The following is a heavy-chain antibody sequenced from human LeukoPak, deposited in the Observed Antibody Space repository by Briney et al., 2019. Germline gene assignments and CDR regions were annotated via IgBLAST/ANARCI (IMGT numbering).Heavy chain of an antibody. Sequence: SETLSLTCSVSGGSIGSYYWEWIRQPAGKGLEWIGQIYTVGSTNYNPSLKSRAIISVDKSKNQFSLKVNSVTAADTAIYYCARVRDWGGPFDYWGQGILVTVSS. V-gene: IGHV4-4*07. CDR2: IYTVGST. CDR1: GGSIGSYY. D-gene: IGHD2-21*01. CDR3: ARVRDWGGPFDY. J-gene: IGHJ4*02.